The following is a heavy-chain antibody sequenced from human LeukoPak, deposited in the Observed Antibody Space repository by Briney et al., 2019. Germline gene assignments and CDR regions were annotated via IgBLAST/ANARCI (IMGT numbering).Heavy chain of an antibody. J-gene: IGHJ6*04. CDR2: ISSSGTYT. D-gene: IGHD5-18*01. Sequence: GGSLRLSCAASGFTFSDYYMTWIRQAPGKGLEWVSYISSSGTYTNYADSVKGRFTISRDNAKNSLYLQMNSLRAEDTAVYYCARGRGLGYSYGLDVWGKGTTVTVSS. CDR1: GFTFSDYY. V-gene: IGHV3-11*06. CDR3: ARGRGLGYSYGLDV.